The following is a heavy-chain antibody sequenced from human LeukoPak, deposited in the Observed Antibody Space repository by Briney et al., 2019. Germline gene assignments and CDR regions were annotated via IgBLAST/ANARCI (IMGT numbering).Heavy chain of an antibody. J-gene: IGHJ4*02. CDR1: GDSISSDNYF. CDR2: IYTGGST. Sequence: TLSLTCTVSGDSISSDNYFWNWIRQPAGKGLEWIGRIYTGGSTNYNPSLKSRVTISADTSQNEFSLRLTSVTAADTAVYYCANIRRGEFLPGSGWGRGALITVSS. V-gene: IGHV4-61*02. CDR3: ANIRRGEFLPGSG. D-gene: IGHD3-16*01.